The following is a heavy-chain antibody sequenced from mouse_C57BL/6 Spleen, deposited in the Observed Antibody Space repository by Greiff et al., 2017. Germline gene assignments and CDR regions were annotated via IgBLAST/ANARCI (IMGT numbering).Heavy chain of an antibody. CDR1: GYTFTSYW. J-gene: IGHJ1*03. D-gene: IGHD1-1*01. CDR3: ARGYYYGSSYLWYFDV. CDR2: IDPSDSYT. V-gene: IGHV1-59*01. Sequence: VQLQQPGAELVRPGTSVKLSCKASGYTFTSYWMHWVKQRPGQGLEWIGVIDPSDSYTNYNQKFKGKATLTVDTSSSTAYMQLSSLTSEDSAVYYCARGYYYGSSYLWYFDVWGTGTTVTVSS.